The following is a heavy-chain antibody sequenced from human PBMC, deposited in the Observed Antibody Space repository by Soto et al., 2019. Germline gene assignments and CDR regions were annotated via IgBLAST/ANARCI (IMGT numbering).Heavy chain of an antibody. V-gene: IGHV1-8*01. CDR1: GYTFSNYD. J-gene: IGHJ2*01. Sequence: QVQLVQSGAEVKKPGASVKVSCKASGYTFSNYDINWVRQATGQGLEWMGWMNPNSGNTGFAQKFQGRVTMSRNTSITTAYMELNNLRSEDTAIYYCGRGTRTVDVWGRGTLVTVSS. CDR3: GRGTRTVDV. D-gene: IGHD1-7*01. CDR2: MNPNSGNT.